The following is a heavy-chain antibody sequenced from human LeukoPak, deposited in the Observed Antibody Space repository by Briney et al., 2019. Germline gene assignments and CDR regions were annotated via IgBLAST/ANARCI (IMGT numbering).Heavy chain of an antibody. Sequence: PGGSLRLSCAASGFTFSNYGMHWVRQAPGKGLEWVAFVRSDGGIKYYADSVKGRFTISRDNSRTTVYLQMNSLRAEDTAVYYCARAIYGDFSGFDYWGQGTLVTVSS. CDR1: GFTFSNYG. CDR2: VRSDGGIK. J-gene: IGHJ4*02. D-gene: IGHD4-17*01. CDR3: ARAIYGDFSGFDY. V-gene: IGHV3-30*02.